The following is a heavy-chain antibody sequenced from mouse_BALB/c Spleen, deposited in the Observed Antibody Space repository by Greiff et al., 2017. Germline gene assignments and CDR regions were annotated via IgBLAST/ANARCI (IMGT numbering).Heavy chain of an antibody. V-gene: IGHV10-1*02. CDR1: GFTFNTYA. Sequence: EVKLVESGGGLVQPKGSLKLSCAASGFTFNTYAMNWVRQAPGKGLEWVARIRSKSNNYATYYADSVKDRFTISRDDSQSMLYLQMNNLKTEDTAMYYCVRSYGSSYDWGQGTTLTVSS. J-gene: IGHJ2*01. D-gene: IGHD1-1*01. CDR2: IRSKSNNYAT. CDR3: VRSYGSSYD.